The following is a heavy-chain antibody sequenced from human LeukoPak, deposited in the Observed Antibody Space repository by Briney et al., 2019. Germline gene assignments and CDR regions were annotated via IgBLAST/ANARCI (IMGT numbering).Heavy chain of an antibody. D-gene: IGHD6-19*01. CDR1: GFSLSTSGVG. CDR2: IYWVDDK. V-gene: IGHV2-5*02. Sequence: ESGPTLVNPTQTLTLTCTFSGFSLSTSGVGVGWIRQPPGKALEWLALIYWVDDKRYSPSLKSRLTITKDTSKNQVVLTMTNMDPVDTATYYCAHRRAGRVAGTEMGVEGLDYWGQGTLVTVSS. J-gene: IGHJ4*02. CDR3: AHRRAGRVAGTEMGVEGLDY.